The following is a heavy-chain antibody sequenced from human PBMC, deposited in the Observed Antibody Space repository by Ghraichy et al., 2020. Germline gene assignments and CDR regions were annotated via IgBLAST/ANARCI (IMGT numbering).Heavy chain of an antibody. V-gene: IGHV3-7*01. J-gene: IGHJ6*02. CDR2: IKNDGGEK. CDR3: ARPTGAYYYYRMDV. CDR1: GFTFTNYW. Sequence: GGSLRLSCAASGFTFTNYWMTWVRQAPGKGLEWVANIKNDGGEKYYVDSVKGRFTISRDNGKNSLYLQMNSLRAEDTAVYYCARPTGAYYYYRMDVWGQGTTVTVSS.